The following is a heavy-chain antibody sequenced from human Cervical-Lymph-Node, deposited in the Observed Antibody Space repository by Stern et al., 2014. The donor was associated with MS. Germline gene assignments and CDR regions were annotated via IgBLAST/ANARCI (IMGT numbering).Heavy chain of an antibody. D-gene: IGHD2-2*01. J-gene: IGHJ5*02. Sequence: VQLVQSGAEVKKSGASVKVSCKASGYTFSRNDINWVRQATGQGLEWMGWMAPKGGHTVYAQKFQGRVTMTRNTSISTAYMEMNSLTSEDTAVYYCARGRAVGLVVGAAIDWFDPWGQGTLVTVSA. CDR2: MAPKGGHT. CDR1: GYTFSRND. CDR3: ARGRAVGLVVGAAIDWFDP. V-gene: IGHV1-8*01.